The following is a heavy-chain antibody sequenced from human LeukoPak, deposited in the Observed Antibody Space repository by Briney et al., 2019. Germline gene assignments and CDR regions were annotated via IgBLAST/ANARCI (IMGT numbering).Heavy chain of an antibody. Sequence: GGSLRLSCAASGFTFSSYWMSWVRQAPGKGLEWVANIKQDGSEKYYVDSVKGRFTISGDNAKNSLYLQMNSLRAEDTAVYYCARDLGIAVAGTRVLYGYWGQGTLVTVSS. J-gene: IGHJ4*02. D-gene: IGHD6-19*01. CDR3: ARDLGIAVAGTRVLYGY. CDR2: IKQDGSEK. V-gene: IGHV3-7*01. CDR1: GFTFSSYW.